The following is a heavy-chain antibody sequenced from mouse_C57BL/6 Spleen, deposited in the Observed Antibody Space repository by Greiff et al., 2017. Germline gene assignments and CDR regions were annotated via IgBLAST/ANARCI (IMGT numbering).Heavy chain of an antibody. CDR2: IDPETGGT. J-gene: IGHJ4*01. CDR1: GYTFTDYE. D-gene: IGHD1-1*01. Sequence: QVQLQQSGAELVRPGASVTLSCKASGYTFTDYEMHWVKQTPVHGLEWIGAIDPETGGTAYNQKFKGKAILTADKSSSTAYMERRSLTSEDSAVYYCRIVVGGYYYAMGGWGQRTSVSVS. V-gene: IGHV1-15*01. CDR3: RIVVGGYYYAMGG.